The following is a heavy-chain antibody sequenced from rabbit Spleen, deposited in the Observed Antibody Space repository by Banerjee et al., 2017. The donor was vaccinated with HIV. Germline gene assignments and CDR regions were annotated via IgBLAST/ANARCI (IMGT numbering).Heavy chain of an antibody. Sequence: QSLEESGGDLVKPGASLTLTCTASGFSFSYNDWMCWVRQAPGKGLEWIGCIVAGSSGSTCHPTWAKGPFPISQASSATVTLQMAHPTAAGPAPFFCAENLVAVICWKFCLWGPGTLVTVS. V-gene: IGHV1S40*01. CDR1: GFSFSYNDW. D-gene: IGHD5-1*01. J-gene: IGHJ4*01. CDR3: AENLVAVICWKFCL. CDR2: IVAGSSGST.